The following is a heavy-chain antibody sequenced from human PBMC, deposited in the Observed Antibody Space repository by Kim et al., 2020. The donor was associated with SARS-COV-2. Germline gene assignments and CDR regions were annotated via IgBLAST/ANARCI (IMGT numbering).Heavy chain of an antibody. CDR1: GGSFSGYY. D-gene: IGHD3-3*01. V-gene: IGHV4-34*01. J-gene: IGHJ6*03. Sequence: SETLSLTCAVYGGSFSGYYWSWIRQPPGKGLEWIGEINHSGSTNYNPSLKSRVTISEDTSKNQFSLKLSSVTAADTAVYYCARGTREWLTYHSYYYMDVWGKGATVTLSS. CDR2: INHSGST. CDR3: ARGTREWLTYHSYYYMDV.